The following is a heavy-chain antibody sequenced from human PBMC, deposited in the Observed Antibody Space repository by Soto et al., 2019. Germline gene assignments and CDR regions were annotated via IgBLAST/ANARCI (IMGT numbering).Heavy chain of an antibody. D-gene: IGHD3-3*01. CDR2: ISAYNGNT. J-gene: IGHJ4*02. CDR1: GYTFTSYG. CDR3: ARDRGYDFWGGYYSTIDY. V-gene: IGHV1-18*01. Sequence: ASVKVSCKASGYTFTSYGISWVRQAPGQGLEWMGWISAYNGNTNYAQKLQGRVTMTTDTSTSTAYMELRSLRSDDTAVYYCARDRGYDFWGGYYSTIDYWGQGTLVTVSS.